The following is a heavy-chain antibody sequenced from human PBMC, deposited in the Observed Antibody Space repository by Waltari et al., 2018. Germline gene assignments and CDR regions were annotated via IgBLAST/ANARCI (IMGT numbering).Heavy chain of an antibody. J-gene: IGHJ6*03. CDR1: GYSVTGYY. D-gene: IGHD3-3*01. CDR2: INPNSAGT. CDR3: ARGGVSYYDFWTGYYPYMDV. Sequence: QEQLVQSGAEVRKPGASVKVSCKATGYSVTGYYIHGVRQAPGQGIEWRGWINPNSAGTDYAQKFQGRVTMTRDTSSHTVYMELSRLTSDDSAVYYCARGGVSYYDFWTGYYPYMDVWGKGTTVTISS. V-gene: IGHV1-2*02.